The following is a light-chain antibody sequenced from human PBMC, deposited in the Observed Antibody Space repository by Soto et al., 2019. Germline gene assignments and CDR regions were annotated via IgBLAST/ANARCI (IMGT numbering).Light chain of an antibody. Sequence: EVVLTQSPXXXXLSPGERAXXXXXASQXXNVNLAWHQQKPGLPPRLLIYGASTRAAGVPARFTGSGSGTEFTPTISSLQSDDFAVYYCQQYNHWPPYTFGQGTKLAIK. J-gene: IGKJ2*01. CDR1: QXXNVN. CDR3: QQYNHWPPYT. V-gene: IGKV3-15*01. CDR2: GAS.